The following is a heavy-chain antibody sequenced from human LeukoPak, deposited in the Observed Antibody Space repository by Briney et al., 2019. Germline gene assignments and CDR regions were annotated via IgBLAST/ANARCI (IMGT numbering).Heavy chain of an antibody. J-gene: IGHJ5*02. CDR1: GFTFSIYN. Sequence: GGSLRLSCATSGFTFSIYNMNWVRQAPGKGLEWVSYISSGRSTIYYADSVKGRFTISRDNSKNTLYLQMNSLRAEDTAVYYCAKEGYSSTMGENWFDPWGQGTLVTVSS. CDR2: ISSGRSTI. V-gene: IGHV3-48*01. D-gene: IGHD6-13*01. CDR3: AKEGYSSTMGENWFDP.